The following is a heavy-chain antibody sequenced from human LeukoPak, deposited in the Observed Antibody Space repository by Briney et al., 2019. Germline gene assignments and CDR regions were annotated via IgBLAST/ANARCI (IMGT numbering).Heavy chain of an antibody. CDR2: IYYSGST. D-gene: IGHD5-18*01. CDR3: ARHDYVDTAMVDY. Sequence: SEILSLTCTVSGGSISSYYWSWIRQPPGKGLEWIGYIYYSGSTNYNPSLKSRVTISVDTSKNQFSLKLSSVTAADTAVYYCARHDYVDTAMVDYWGQGTLVTVSS. V-gene: IGHV4-59*08. J-gene: IGHJ4*02. CDR1: GGSISSYY.